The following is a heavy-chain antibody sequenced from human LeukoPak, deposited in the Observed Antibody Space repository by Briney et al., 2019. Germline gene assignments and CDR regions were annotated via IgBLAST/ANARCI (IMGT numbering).Heavy chain of an antibody. CDR1: GFTFTSYG. V-gene: IGHV3-30*02. CDR3: AKDAYSSGWYFDY. D-gene: IGHD6-19*01. Sequence: GGSLRLSCAASGFTFTSYGMHWVRQAPGKGLEWVAFINYDGSNKYYADSVKGRFTISRDNSKNTLYLQMNSLRTEDTAVYSCAKDAYSSGWYFDYWGQGTLVTVSS. CDR2: INYDGSNK. J-gene: IGHJ4*02.